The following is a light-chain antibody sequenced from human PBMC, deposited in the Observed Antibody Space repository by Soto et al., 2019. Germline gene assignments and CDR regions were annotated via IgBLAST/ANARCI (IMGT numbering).Light chain of an antibody. CDR2: DVN. V-gene: IGLV2-14*03. J-gene: IGLJ1*01. Sequence: QSALTQPASVSGSPGQSITFSCTGTSSYVGSYDYVSWHQQHPGKAPKLIIYDVNNRPSGVPSRFSGSKSGNTASLIISGLQTEDDADYYCCAYSTSGTHVFGTGTKLTVL. CDR1: SSYVGSYDY. CDR3: CAYSTSGTHV.